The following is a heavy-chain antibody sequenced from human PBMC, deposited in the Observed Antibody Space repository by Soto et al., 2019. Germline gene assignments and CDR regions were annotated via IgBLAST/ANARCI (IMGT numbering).Heavy chain of an antibody. CDR2: IYYSGST. Sequence: LSLTCTVSGGSISSSSYYWGWIRQPPGKGLEWIGSIYYSGSTYYNPSLKSRVTISVDTSKNQFSLKLSSVTAADTAVYYCARQRRYYDFWSGYANWGYYGMDVWGQGTTVTVSS. CDR3: ARQRRYYDFWSGYANWGYYGMDV. CDR1: GGSISSSSYY. D-gene: IGHD3-3*01. J-gene: IGHJ6*02. V-gene: IGHV4-39*01.